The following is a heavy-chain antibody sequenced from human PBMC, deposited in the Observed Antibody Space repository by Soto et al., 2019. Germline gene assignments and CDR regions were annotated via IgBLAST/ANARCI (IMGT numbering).Heavy chain of an antibody. CDR3: AGDRGVAPHVAGNTHYDYYLDV. Sequence: QDQLVQSGGAVKKPGASVKVSCKASGYSFTNYGITWVRQAPGQGFEWMGWISAYNGDTKYAQKLQGRVTMTTDASRSTAYLELRGLRSDDTAVYYCAGDRGVAPHVAGNTHYDYYLDVWGKGTTVTVSS. V-gene: IGHV1-18*01. J-gene: IGHJ6*03. CDR1: GYSFTNYG. D-gene: IGHD6-19*01. CDR2: ISAYNGDT.